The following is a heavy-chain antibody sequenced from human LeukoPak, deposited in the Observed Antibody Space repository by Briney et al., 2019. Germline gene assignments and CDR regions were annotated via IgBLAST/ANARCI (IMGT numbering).Heavy chain of an antibody. Sequence: GGSLRLSCAASGFTVSSTFMTWVRQAPGQGLDWVSVIYTGGYTDYADSVKGRFTISRDNPRNTVDLQMNSLTAEDTAVYYCARDLKYEGTGLVHWGQGTLVTVSS. CDR1: GFTVSSTF. V-gene: IGHV3-66*01. CDR2: IYTGGYT. D-gene: IGHD3/OR15-3a*01. J-gene: IGHJ4*02. CDR3: ARDLKYEGTGLVH.